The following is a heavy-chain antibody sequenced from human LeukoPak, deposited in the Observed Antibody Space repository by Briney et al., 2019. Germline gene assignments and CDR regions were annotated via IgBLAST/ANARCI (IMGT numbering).Heavy chain of an antibody. D-gene: IGHD6-19*01. Sequence: ASVKVSCKASGYTFTSYGISWVRQAPGQGLEWMGWISAYNGNTNYAQKLQGRVTMTTDTSTSTAYMELRSLRSDDTAVYYCARRAYSSGWFGPAYGMDVWGRGTTVTVSS. V-gene: IGHV1-18*01. CDR2: ISAYNGNT. J-gene: IGHJ6*02. CDR3: ARRAYSSGWFGPAYGMDV. CDR1: GYTFTSYG.